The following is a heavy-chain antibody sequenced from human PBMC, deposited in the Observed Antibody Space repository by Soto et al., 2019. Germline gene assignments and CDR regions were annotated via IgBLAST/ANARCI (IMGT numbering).Heavy chain of an antibody. V-gene: IGHV3-30*18. J-gene: IGHJ3*02. Sequence: SLRLSCAASGFTFSSYGMHWVRQAPGKGLEWVAVISYDGSNKYYADSVKGRFTISRDNSKNTLYLQMSSLRAEDTAVYYCAKLRPYDRDAFDIWGQGTMVTVSS. D-gene: IGHD3-22*01. CDR3: AKLRPYDRDAFDI. CDR2: ISYDGSNK. CDR1: GFTFSSYG.